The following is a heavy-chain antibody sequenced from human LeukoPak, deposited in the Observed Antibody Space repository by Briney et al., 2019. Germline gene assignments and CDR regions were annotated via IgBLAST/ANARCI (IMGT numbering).Heavy chain of an antibody. CDR3: AKDDAGYNSPLYYFDY. D-gene: IGHD5-24*01. CDR1: GFTFSSYA. Sequence: PGGSLRLSCAASGFTFSSYAMSWVRQAPGEGLEWVSAISGSGGSTYYADSVKGRFTISRDNSKNTLYLQMNSLRAEDTAVYYCAKDDAGYNSPLYYFDYWGQGTLVTVSS. CDR2: ISGSGGST. V-gene: IGHV3-23*01. J-gene: IGHJ4*02.